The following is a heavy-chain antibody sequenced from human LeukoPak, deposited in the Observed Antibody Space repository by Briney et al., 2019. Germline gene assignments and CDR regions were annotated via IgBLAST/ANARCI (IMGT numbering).Heavy chain of an antibody. Sequence: PSQTLSLTCTVSGGSISSGGYYWSWIRQPPGKGLEWIGYIYHSGSTYYNPSLKSRVTISVDRSKNQFSLKLSSMTAADTAVYYCARSVRYSYGYGPFDYWGQGTLVTVSS. CDR2: IYHSGST. CDR3: ARSVRYSYGYGPFDY. J-gene: IGHJ4*02. V-gene: IGHV4-30-2*01. CDR1: GGSISSGGYY. D-gene: IGHD5-18*01.